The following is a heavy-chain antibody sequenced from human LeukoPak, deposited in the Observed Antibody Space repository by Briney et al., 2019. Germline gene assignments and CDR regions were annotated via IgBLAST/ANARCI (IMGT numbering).Heavy chain of an antibody. CDR1: GGSFSGYY. CDR2: INHSGST. D-gene: IGHD3-16*02. Sequence: TASETLSLTCAVYGGSFSGYYWSWIRQPPGKGLEWIGEINHSGSTNYNPSLKSRVTISVDTSKNQFSLKLSSVTAADTAVYYCASSPGGVIANTPRYWGQGTLVTVSS. CDR3: ASSPGGVIANTPRY. J-gene: IGHJ4*02. V-gene: IGHV4-34*01.